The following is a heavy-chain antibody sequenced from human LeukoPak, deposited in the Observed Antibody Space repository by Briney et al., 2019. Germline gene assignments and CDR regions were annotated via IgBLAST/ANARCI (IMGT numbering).Heavy chain of an antibody. J-gene: IGHJ5*02. Sequence: ASVKVSCKSSGYTFTSYDINWVRQATGQGLEWVGCLNPNSGHTGYAQKIQGRVTMTRNTSITTAYMELSSLRSEDTAVYYCARMHYYDSSGDNWFDPWGQGTLVTVSS. CDR1: GYTFTSYD. V-gene: IGHV1-8*01. CDR3: ARMHYYDSSGDNWFDP. D-gene: IGHD3-22*01. CDR2: LNPNSGHT.